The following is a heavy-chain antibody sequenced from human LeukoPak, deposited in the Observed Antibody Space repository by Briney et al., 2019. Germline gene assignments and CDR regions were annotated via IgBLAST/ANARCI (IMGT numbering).Heavy chain of an antibody. Sequence: GGSLRLSCAASGFTFSSYAMSWVRQAPGKGLEWVSVIYSGGSTYYADSVKGRFTISRDNSKNTLYLQMNSLRAEDTAVYYCASMVAGQYFDYWGQGTLVTVSS. J-gene: IGHJ4*02. D-gene: IGHD6-19*01. CDR2: IYSGGST. CDR3: ASMVAGQYFDY. V-gene: IGHV3-53*01. CDR1: GFTFSSYA.